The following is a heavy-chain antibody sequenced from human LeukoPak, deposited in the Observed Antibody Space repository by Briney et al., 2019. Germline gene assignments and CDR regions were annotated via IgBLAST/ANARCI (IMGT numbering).Heavy chain of an antibody. CDR1: GFTFSSYA. CDR2: ISYDGSNK. V-gene: IGHV3-30-3*01. CDR3: AREKELYCYDY. D-gene: IGHD2-21*01. Sequence: PGGSLRLSCAASGFTFSSYAMHWVRQAPGKGLEWVAVISYDGSNKYYADSVKGRFTISRDNSKNTLYLQMNSLRAEDTAVYYCAREKELYCYDYWGQGTLVTVSS. J-gene: IGHJ4*02.